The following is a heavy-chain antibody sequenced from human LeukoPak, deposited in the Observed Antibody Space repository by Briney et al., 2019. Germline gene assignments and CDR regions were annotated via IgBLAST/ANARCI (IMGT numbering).Heavy chain of an antibody. CDR2: IYSGGST. Sequence: GGSLRLSCAASGFTVRRNHKSWVRQAPGKGLEWVSVIYSGGSTYYADSVKGRFTISRDNSKNTLYLQMNSLRAEDTAVYYCARERDYVWGSYRSYYFDNWGQGTLVTVSS. CDR1: GFTVRRNH. D-gene: IGHD3-16*02. J-gene: IGHJ4*02. CDR3: ARERDYVWGSYRSYYFDN. V-gene: IGHV3-53*01.